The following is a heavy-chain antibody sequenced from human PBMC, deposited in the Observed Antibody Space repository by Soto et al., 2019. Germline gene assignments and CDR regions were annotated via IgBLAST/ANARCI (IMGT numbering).Heavy chain of an antibody. J-gene: IGHJ4*02. D-gene: IGHD4-17*01. CDR3: AHKGYGDYPLDY. CDR2: IYWDDSY. CDR1: GFSLSTSGVG. Sequence: QITLKESGPTLVKPTQTLTLTCTFSGFSLSTSGVGVGWIRQPPGKALEWLAVIYWDDSYQHSPSLRSMLTITKHTSKNQVVLTMTNMDPVDTATYYCAHKGYGDYPLDYWGQGTLVTVSS. V-gene: IGHV2-5*02.